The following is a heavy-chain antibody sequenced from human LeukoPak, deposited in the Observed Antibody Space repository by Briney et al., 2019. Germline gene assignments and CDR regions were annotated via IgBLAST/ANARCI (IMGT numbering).Heavy chain of an antibody. V-gene: IGHV3-74*01. CDR1: GFTFSSYW. CDR3: ASPAQPYSSSWYFDY. J-gene: IGHJ4*02. Sequence: GGSLRLSCAASGFTFSSYWMHWVRHAPGKGLVWVSRINSDGSSTSYADSVKGRFTTSRDNAKNTLYLQMNSLRAEDTAVYYCASPAQPYSSSWYFDYWGQGTLVTVSS. D-gene: IGHD6-13*01. CDR2: INSDGSST.